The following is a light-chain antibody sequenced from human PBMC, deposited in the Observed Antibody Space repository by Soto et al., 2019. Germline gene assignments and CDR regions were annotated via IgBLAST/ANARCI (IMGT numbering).Light chain of an antibody. CDR1: SFDVDDYNF. Sequence: QSALTQPASVSGSPGQSITISCTGTSFDVDDYNFVSWYQQPPGKAPKLIIYEVNNRPSGVSNRFSGSNSDNTASLTISGLQAEDVADYYCSLYTTSSTPSYVFGTGIKVTVL. CDR3: SLYTTSSTPSYV. J-gene: IGLJ1*01. CDR2: EVN. V-gene: IGLV2-14*01.